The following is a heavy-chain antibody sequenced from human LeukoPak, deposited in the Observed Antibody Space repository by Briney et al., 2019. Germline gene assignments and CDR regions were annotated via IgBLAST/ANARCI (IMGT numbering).Heavy chain of an antibody. CDR3: AKASREFGNYGDYRDHYYYGMDV. CDR1: GFSFSSYA. J-gene: IGHJ6*04. CDR2: ISYDGSNK. D-gene: IGHD4-17*01. Sequence: GGSLRLSCAASGFSFSSYAIHWVRQAPGKGLEWVAVISYDGSNKYYADSVKGRFTISRDNSKNTLYLQMNSLRAEDTAVYYCAKASREFGNYGDYRDHYYYGMDVWGKGTAVTVSS. V-gene: IGHV3-30*18.